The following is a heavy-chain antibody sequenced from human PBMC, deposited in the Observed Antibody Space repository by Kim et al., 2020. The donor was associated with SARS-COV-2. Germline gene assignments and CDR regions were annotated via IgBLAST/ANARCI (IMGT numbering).Heavy chain of an antibody. D-gene: IGHD6-19*01. CDR2: INPNSGGT. CDR1: GYTFTGYY. V-gene: IGHV1-2*06. CDR3: AREAYSSGWYWAY. Sequence: ASVKVSCKASGYTFTGYYMHWVRQAPGQGLEWMGRINPNSGGTNYAQKFQGRVTMTRDTSISTAYMELSRLRSDDTAVYYCAREAYSSGWYWAYWGQGTLVTVSS. J-gene: IGHJ4*02.